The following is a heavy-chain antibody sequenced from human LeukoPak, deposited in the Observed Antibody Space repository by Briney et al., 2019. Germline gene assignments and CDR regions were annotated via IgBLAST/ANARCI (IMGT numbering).Heavy chain of an antibody. D-gene: IGHD2-15*01. Sequence: SETLSLTCTVSGGSISSGGYSWSWIRQHPGKGLEWIGYIYYSGSTYYNPSLKSRVTISVDTSKNQFSLKLSSVTAADTAVYYCATRNSFRADFDLWGRGTLVTVSS. CDR2: IYYSGST. CDR1: GGSISSGGYS. J-gene: IGHJ2*01. V-gene: IGHV4-31*03. CDR3: ATRNSFRADFDL.